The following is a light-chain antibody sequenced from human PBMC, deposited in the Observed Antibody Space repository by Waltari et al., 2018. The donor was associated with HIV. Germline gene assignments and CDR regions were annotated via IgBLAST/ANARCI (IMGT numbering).Light chain of an antibody. J-gene: IGLJ3*02. CDR1: RSNIGSND. V-gene: IGLV1-44*01. CDR2: SNN. CDR3: AAWDESLNAWV. Sequence: QSVLPQPPSASGTPGQRVPISCSGSRSNIGSNDVNWYQQVPGTSPKFLMYSNNKRPSGVPDRFSGSKSGTSASLAISGLQSDDEADYYCAAWDESLNAWVFGGGTRLTVL.